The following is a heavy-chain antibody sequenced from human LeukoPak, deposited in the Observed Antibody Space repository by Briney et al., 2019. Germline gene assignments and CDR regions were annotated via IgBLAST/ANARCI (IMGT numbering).Heavy chain of an antibody. CDR1: GYTFTSYG. J-gene: IGHJ4*02. D-gene: IGHD1-26*01. Sequence: ASVKVSCKASGYTFTSYGITWVRQAPGQGLEWMGWIGAYNGNTNYAQNLQDRVSLTTDTSTSTAYMELRSLRSDDTAVYYCARGSDSTSWDLDYWGQGTLVTVSS. CDR3: ARGSDSTSWDLDY. V-gene: IGHV1-18*01. CDR2: IGAYNGNT.